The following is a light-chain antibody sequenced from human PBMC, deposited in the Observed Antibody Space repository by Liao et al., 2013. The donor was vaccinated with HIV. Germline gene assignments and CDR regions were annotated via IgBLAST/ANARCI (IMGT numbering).Light chain of an antibody. CDR3: QAWDRNTVI. V-gene: IGLV3-1*01. CDR1: RLGDKY. J-gene: IGLJ2*01. Sequence: SYDLSQPTAVSVSPGQTASITCSGDRLGDKYACWYQQKPGQSPVLVIYQDNKRPSGIPERFSGSSSGNTATLTISGTQAMDEADYYCQAWDRNTVIFGGGTKPDRP. CDR2: QDN.